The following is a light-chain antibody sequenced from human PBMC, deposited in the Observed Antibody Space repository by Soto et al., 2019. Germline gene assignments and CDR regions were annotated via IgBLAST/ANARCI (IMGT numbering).Light chain of an antibody. J-gene: IGKJ5*01. Sequence: EIVMTQSPATLSVSPGDRATLSCRASQSVSSNLAWYQQKPGQAPRLLIFGASTRATGIPARFSGSGSGTEFTLTISSLQSEDFAVYYCQQYNSWPPYTFGQGTRLEIK. V-gene: IGKV3-15*01. CDR3: QQYNSWPPYT. CDR1: QSVSSN. CDR2: GAS.